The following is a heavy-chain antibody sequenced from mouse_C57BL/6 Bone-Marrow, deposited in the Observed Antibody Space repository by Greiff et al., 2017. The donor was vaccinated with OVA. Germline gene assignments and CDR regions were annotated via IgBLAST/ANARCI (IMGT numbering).Heavy chain of an antibody. V-gene: IGHV1-82*01. CDR1: GYAFSNSW. CDR2: IYPGDGDT. J-gene: IGHJ1*03. CDR3: ARRVLRPYWYFDV. D-gene: IGHD1-2*01. Sequence: VQLQQSGPELVKTGASVKISCKASGYAFSNSWMNWVKQRPGKGLEWIGRIYPGDGDTNYNGKFKGKATLTADKSSNTAYMQLSSLTSEDSAVYFCARRVLRPYWYFDVWGTGTTVTVSS.